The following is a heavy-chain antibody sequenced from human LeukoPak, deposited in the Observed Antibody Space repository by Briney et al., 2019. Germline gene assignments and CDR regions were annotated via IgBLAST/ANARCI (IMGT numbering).Heavy chain of an antibody. CDR2: ISGTYLST. V-gene: IGHV3-23*01. CDR1: GFTFINHA. D-gene: IGHD3-16*02. J-gene: IGHJ4*02. Sequence: PVGSLRLSYAASGFTFINHAMTCVRQAPGKGLGWVSSISGTYLSTFIANSVKGRFTISRENSKNTLFLQMNSLRAEDTAIYFCALGLSKMIRGPVDYWGQGALVTVSS. CDR3: ALGLSKMIRGPVDY.